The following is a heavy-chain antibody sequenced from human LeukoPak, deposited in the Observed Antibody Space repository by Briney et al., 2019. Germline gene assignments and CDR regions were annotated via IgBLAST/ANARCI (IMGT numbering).Heavy chain of an antibody. Sequence: PGRSLRLSCAASGFIFSSYVIHWVRQAPGKGLEWVSNIGVSGGSTFYADSVRGRFTISRDNSKNTLYLQMNSLRAEDSAVYYCAKVYYSSSWSPLPFDPWGQGTLVTVSS. CDR2: IGVSGGST. V-gene: IGHV3-23*01. D-gene: IGHD6-13*01. CDR3: AKVYYSSSWSPLPFDP. J-gene: IGHJ5*02. CDR1: GFIFSSYV.